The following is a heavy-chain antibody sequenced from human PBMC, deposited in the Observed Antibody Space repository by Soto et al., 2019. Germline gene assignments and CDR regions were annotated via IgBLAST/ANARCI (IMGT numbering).Heavy chain of an antibody. V-gene: IGHV4-4*07. CDR3: ARDGSMVVTPTFDY. J-gene: IGHJ4*02. D-gene: IGHD2-15*01. CDR1: GGSVSSYY. Sequence: PSETLSLTCTVSGGSVSSYYWSWIRQPAGKGLEWIGRIYTSGSTNYNPSLKSRVTMSVDTSKNQFSLKLSSVTAADTAVYYCARDGSMVVTPTFDYWGQGTLVTV. CDR2: IYTSGST.